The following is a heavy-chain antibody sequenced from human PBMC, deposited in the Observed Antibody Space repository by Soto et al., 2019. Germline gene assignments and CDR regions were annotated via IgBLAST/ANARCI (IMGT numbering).Heavy chain of an antibody. Sequence: QVQLVQSGAEVKKPGSSVKVSCKASGGTFSSYAISWVRQAPGQGLEWMGGIIPIFGTANYAQKFQGRVTITADESTSTAYMELSSLRSEDTAVYYCGASWAWNAERGGHYFDYWGQGTLVTVSS. D-gene: IGHD1-1*01. J-gene: IGHJ4*02. CDR1: GGTFSSYA. V-gene: IGHV1-69*01. CDR3: GASWAWNAERGGHYFDY. CDR2: IIPIFGTA.